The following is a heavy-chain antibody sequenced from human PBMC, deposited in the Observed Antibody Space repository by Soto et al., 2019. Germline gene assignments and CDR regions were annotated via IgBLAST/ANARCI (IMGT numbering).Heavy chain of an antibody. Sequence: PSETLSLTCAVSGGSSSSGGYSWSWIRQPPGKGLEWIGYIYHSGSTYYNPSLKSRVTISVDRSKNQFSLKLSSVTAADTAVYYCARGNDYGDSYFQHWGQGTLVTVSS. CDR2: IYHSGST. CDR1: GGSSSSGGYS. CDR3: ARGNDYGDSYFQH. J-gene: IGHJ1*01. V-gene: IGHV4-30-2*01. D-gene: IGHD4-17*01.